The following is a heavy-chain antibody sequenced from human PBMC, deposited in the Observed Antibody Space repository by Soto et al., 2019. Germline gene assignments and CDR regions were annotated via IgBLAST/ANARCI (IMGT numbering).Heavy chain of an antibody. D-gene: IGHD3-22*01. J-gene: IGHJ4*02. Sequence: EVQLVESGGGLVQPGGSWGLPCEALGFSFSNYWMHGVGKVQGKGLWWVSRMNIDGSSIKYADSVKGRFTISRDNAKNTLYLQMNSLRAEDTAVYYCARGAGDFFDSSGIDYWGQGTLVTVSS. V-gene: IGHV3-74*03. CDR1: GFSFSNYW. CDR2: MNIDGSSI. CDR3: ARGAGDFFDSSGIDY.